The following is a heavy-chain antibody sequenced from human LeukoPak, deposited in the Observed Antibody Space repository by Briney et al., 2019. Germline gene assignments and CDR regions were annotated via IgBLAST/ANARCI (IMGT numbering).Heavy chain of an antibody. D-gene: IGHD2-2*01. CDR3: ARGGDPRYCSSTSCFFYAFDI. CDR2: INHRGGT. J-gene: IGHJ3*02. V-gene: IGHV4-34*01. CDR1: GGSFSGYY. Sequence: SETLSLTCAVSGGSFSGYYWSWIRQPPGKGLEWVGEINHRGGTNYNPSLKSRVTISVDTSNNQFSLKLSSVTAADTAVYYCARGGDPRYCSSTSCFFYAFDIWGQGTMVTVSS.